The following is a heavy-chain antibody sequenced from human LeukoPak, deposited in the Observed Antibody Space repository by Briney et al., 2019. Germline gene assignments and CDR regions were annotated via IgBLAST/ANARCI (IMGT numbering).Heavy chain of an antibody. CDR3: AKSVGYTTVTTFDS. J-gene: IGHJ4*02. V-gene: IGHV3-30*18. Sequence: GGSLRLSCAASGFTFSSYGMHWVRQAPGKGLEWVAVISYDGSNKYYADSVKGRFTISRDNSKNTLYLQMNGLRAEDAAVYYCAKSVGYTTVTTFDSWGQGTLVTVSS. D-gene: IGHD4-17*01. CDR1: GFTFSSYG. CDR2: ISYDGSNK.